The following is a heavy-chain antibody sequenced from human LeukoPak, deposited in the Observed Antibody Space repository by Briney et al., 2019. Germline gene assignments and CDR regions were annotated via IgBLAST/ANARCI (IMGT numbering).Heavy chain of an antibody. J-gene: IGHJ4*02. V-gene: IGHV2-5*02. CDR1: GFSLSTSGVG. D-gene: IGHD2-2*01. CDR3: AHRRGYCSSTSCVGPGYFDY. CDR2: IYWDDDK. Sequence: SGPTLVNPTQTLTLTCTFTGFSLSTSGVGVGWIRQPPGKALDGLALIYWDDDKRYSPSLKTRLTITKDTSKNQVVLTKAHMDPVDTATYYCAHRRGYCSSTSCVGPGYFDYWRQGTLVTVSS.